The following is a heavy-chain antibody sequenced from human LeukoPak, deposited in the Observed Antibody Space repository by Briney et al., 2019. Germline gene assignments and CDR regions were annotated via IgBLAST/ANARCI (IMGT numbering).Heavy chain of an antibody. Sequence: GGSLRLSCAASGFTFSSYWMSWVRQAPGKGLEWVANIKQDGSEKYYVDSVKGRFTISRDNAKNSLYLQVNSLRAEDMAVYYCARDTTEGRITIFGVVISVSGFDYWGQGTLVTVSS. CDR3: ARDTTEGRITIFGVVISVSGFDY. CDR2: IKQDGSEK. D-gene: IGHD3-3*01. V-gene: IGHV3-7*01. CDR1: GFTFSSYW. J-gene: IGHJ4*02.